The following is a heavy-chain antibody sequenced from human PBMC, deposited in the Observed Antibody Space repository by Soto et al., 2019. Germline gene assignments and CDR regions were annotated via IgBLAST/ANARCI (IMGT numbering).Heavy chain of an antibody. CDR1: GFTFSSYW. Sequence: EVQLGESGGGLVQPGGSLRLSCAASGFTFSSYWMHWVRQVPGKGLVWVSRISGDGSSTNYADFAKGRFTISRDNAKNTVYLQMNSLRVEDTAVYYCARRDWNGGYCDFWGQGILVTVSS. CDR2: ISGDGSST. D-gene: IGHD1-1*01. V-gene: IGHV3-74*01. CDR3: ARRDWNGGYCDF. J-gene: IGHJ4*02.